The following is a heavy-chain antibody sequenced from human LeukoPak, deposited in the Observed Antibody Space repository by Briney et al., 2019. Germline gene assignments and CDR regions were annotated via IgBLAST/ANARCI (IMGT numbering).Heavy chain of an antibody. J-gene: IGHJ5*02. CDR1: GFTFSSYS. V-gene: IGHV3-21*01. CDR3: ASLRKAVAVYNWCDR. D-gene: IGHD6-19*01. Sequence: PGGSLRLSCAASGFTFSSYSMNWVRQAPGKGLEWVSSISSSSSNKYYADSVKGRFTISRDNAKNSLYLQMNSLRAEDTAVYYCASLRKAVAVYNWCDRWGEGTLVTVSS. CDR2: ISSSSSNK.